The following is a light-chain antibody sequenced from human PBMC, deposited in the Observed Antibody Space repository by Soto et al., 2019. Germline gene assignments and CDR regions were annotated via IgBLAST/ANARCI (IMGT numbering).Light chain of an antibody. V-gene: IGKV2-24*01. CDR3: MQATHSPWT. CDR1: QSLVHSDGNTY. CDR2: KVS. J-gene: IGKJ1*01. Sequence: DTVMTQTPLSSPGTLGQPASISCRSSQSLVHSDGNTYLSWLQQRPGQPPRLLISKVSNRFSGVADRFSGSGAGKDFRLKISGVQPGDVGVYYGMQATHSPWTLGQGTKVGIK.